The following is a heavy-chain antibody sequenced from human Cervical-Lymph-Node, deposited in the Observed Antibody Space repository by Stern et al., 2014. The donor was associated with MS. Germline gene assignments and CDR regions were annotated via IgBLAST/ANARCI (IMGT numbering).Heavy chain of an antibody. V-gene: IGHV1-69*01. CDR1: GGSFINYA. CDR2: IIPIFGAP. Sequence: QVQLGQSGAEVKKPGSSGKVSCRPSGGSFINYAISWVRQAPGQGLEWMGGIIPIFGAPDYAQRFQARLTITADESTSTAYMELGSLTSDDTAIYYCAQGAGSYWYVGLWGRGTPITVSS. J-gene: IGHJ2*01. CDR3: AQGAGSYWYVGL. D-gene: IGHD6-19*01.